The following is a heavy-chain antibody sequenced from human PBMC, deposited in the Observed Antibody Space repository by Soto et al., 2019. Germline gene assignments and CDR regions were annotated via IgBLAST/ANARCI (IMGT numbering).Heavy chain of an antibody. D-gene: IGHD3-22*01. CDR3: ARPYYYDSSGYMFDI. CDR2: IYPGDSDT. J-gene: IGHJ3*02. CDR1: GYSFTSYW. Sequence: GESLKISCKDSGYSFTSYWIGWVRQMPGKGLEWMGIIYPGDSDTRYSPSFQGQVTISADKSISTAYLQWSSLKASDTAMYYCARPYYYDSSGYMFDIWGQGTMVTVSS. V-gene: IGHV5-51*01.